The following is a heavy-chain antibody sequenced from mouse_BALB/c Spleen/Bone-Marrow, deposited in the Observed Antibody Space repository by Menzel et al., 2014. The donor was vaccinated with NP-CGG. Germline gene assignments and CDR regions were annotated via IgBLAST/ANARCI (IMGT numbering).Heavy chain of an antibody. V-gene: IGHV2-6-7*01. Sequence: QVPLKDSGPGLVAPSQSLSITCTVSGFSLXGYGVNWVRQPPGKGLEWLGMIWSDGSTDYNSALKSRLSISKDNSKSQVFLKMNSLQTDDTARYYCARTLGHYAMDYWGQGTSVTVSS. CDR1: GFSLXGYG. CDR3: ARTLGHYAMDY. D-gene: IGHD4-1*01. CDR2: IWSDGST. J-gene: IGHJ4*01.